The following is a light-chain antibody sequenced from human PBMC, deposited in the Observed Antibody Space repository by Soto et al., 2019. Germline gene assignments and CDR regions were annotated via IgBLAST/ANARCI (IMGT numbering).Light chain of an antibody. CDR3: AAWDDSLNRV. Sequence: QRVTISCSGSSSNIGSNTVNWYQQLPGTAPKLLIYSNNQRPSGVPDRFSGSKSGTSASLAISGLQSEDEADYYCAAWDDSLNRVFGTGTKVTV. CDR1: SSNIGSNT. J-gene: IGLJ1*01. CDR2: SNN. V-gene: IGLV1-44*01.